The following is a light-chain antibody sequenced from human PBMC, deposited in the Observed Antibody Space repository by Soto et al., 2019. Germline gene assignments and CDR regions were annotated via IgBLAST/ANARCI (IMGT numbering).Light chain of an antibody. CDR2: GAS. CDR3: QQYGSSPTWT. CDR1: QSVSSSY. V-gene: IGKV3-20*01. Sequence: EIVWTQSPGTHSLSPWERATLSCRASQSVSSSYLAWYQQKPGQAPRLLIYGASSRATGIADRFSGSGSWTDFTPTISSLEPEDFAVYSCQQYGSSPTWTVGQGTKVEIK. J-gene: IGKJ1*01.